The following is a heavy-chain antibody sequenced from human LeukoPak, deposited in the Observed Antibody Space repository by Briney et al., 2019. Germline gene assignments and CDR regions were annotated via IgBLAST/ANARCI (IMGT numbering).Heavy chain of an antibody. D-gene: IGHD7-27*01. Sequence: PSETLSLTCTVSGGSISSGSYYWSWIRQPAGKGLEWIGRIYTSGSTNYNPSLKSRVTISVDTSKNQFSLKLSSVTAADTAVYYCARGELGIYYFDYWGQGTLVTVSS. J-gene: IGHJ4*02. V-gene: IGHV4-61*02. CDR3: ARGELGIYYFDY. CDR1: GGSISSGSYY. CDR2: IYTSGST.